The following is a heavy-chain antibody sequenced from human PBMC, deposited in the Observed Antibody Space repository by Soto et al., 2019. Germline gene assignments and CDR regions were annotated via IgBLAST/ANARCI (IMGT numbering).Heavy chain of an antibody. Sequence: QVQLVQSGAEVKKPGSSVKVSCKASGGTFSSYAISWVRQAPGQGLEWMGGIIPIFGTANYAQKFQGRVTITADESTSTAYMELSSLRSEDTAVYYCARESDCSGGSCFSFFRGYSYGLGGYWGQGTLVTVSS. J-gene: IGHJ4*02. CDR1: GGTFSSYA. CDR3: ARESDCSGGSCFSFFRGYSYGLGGY. V-gene: IGHV1-69*01. D-gene: IGHD2-15*01. CDR2: IIPIFGTA.